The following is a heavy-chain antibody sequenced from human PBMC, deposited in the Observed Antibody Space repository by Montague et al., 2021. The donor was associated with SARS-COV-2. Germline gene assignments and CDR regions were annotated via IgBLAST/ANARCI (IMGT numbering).Heavy chain of an antibody. CDR1: GFSLSTSGMC. Sequence: PALVKPTQTLTLTCTFSGFSLSTSGMCVSWIRQPPGKALEWLALSDWDDDKYYSTSLKTRLTISKDTSKNQVVLTMTNMDPVDTATYYCARIPYDILTGYYSGFDYWGQGTLVTASS. CDR2: SDWDDDK. J-gene: IGHJ4*02. V-gene: IGHV2-70*01. D-gene: IGHD3-9*01. CDR3: ARIPYDILTGYYSGFDY.